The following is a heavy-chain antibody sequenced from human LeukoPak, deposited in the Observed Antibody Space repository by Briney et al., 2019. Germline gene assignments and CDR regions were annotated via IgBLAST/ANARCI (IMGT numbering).Heavy chain of an antibody. J-gene: IGHJ5*02. Sequence: SVTVSFTCSVYTFSIYGICWVRLPHGPGIEWVGWINVYNCNTNYAQHLQGRVTMSTDTSTRTAYIELRSLRSDDTAVYYCARDYTVAAADQSWFDPWGQGTLVTVSS. CDR2: INVYNCNT. CDR3: ARDYTVAAADQSWFDP. V-gene: IGHV1-18*01. CDR1: VYTFSIYG. D-gene: IGHD6-13*01.